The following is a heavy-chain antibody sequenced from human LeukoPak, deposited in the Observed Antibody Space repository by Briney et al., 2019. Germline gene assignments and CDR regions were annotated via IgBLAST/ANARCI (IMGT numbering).Heavy chain of an antibody. CDR1: GYTCTSYG. V-gene: IGHV1-18*01. Sequence: ASVKVSCKTSGYTCTSYGINWVRQAPGQGLEWMGRISAHNGNANYAQKFQGRVTMTTDTLATTAYMELRSLRSDDTAVHYCARDLERYYDLEGRSGYWGQGTLVTVSS. CDR2: ISAHNGNA. J-gene: IGHJ4*02. CDR3: ARDLERYYDLEGRSGY. D-gene: IGHD3-3*01.